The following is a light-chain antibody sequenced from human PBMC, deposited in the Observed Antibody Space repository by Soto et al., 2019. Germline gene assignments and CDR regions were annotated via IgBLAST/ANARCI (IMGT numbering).Light chain of an antibody. Sequence: QSVLTQPPSASGSPGQSVTISCTGTSSDVGDYNYVSWYQQRPGKAPKVIIYEVTKRPSGVPGRFSGSKSGNTASLTVSGLQAEDEADYYCSSYLGGNTLGVFGTGTKLTVL. CDR3: SSYLGGNTLGV. CDR1: SSDVGDYNY. V-gene: IGLV2-8*01. J-gene: IGLJ1*01. CDR2: EVT.